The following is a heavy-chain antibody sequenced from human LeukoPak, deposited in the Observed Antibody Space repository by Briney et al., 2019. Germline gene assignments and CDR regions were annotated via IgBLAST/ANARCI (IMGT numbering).Heavy chain of an antibody. CDR3: AKSNGYGLVDI. CDR1: GGSVSSYY. V-gene: IGHV4-59*02. CDR2: IFYSGST. J-gene: IGHJ3*02. D-gene: IGHD3-10*01. Sequence: SETLSLTCTVSGGSVSSYYWSWIRQPAGKGLEWIGNIFYSGSTYYSPSLRSRVTISLDTSRNQFSLKLNSVTAADTAVYYCAKSNGYGLVDIWGQGTMVTVSS.